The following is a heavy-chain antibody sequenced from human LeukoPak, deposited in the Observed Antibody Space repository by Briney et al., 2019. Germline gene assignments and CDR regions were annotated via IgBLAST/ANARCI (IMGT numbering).Heavy chain of an antibody. D-gene: IGHD3-3*01. V-gene: IGHV3-23*01. J-gene: IGHJ6*03. CDR1: GFTFSSFA. CDR3: AKDYRFLERLPYYYMDV. Sequence: GGSLRLSCAASGFTFSSFAMSWVRQAPGKGLEWVSAISGSGGSTYDADSVKGRFTISRDNSKNTLYLQLNSLRAEDTAVYYCAKDYRFLERLPYYYMDVWGKGTTVTVSS. CDR2: ISGSGGST.